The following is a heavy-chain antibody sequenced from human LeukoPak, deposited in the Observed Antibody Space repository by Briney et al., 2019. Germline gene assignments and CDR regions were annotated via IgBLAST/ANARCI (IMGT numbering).Heavy chain of an antibody. J-gene: IGHJ4*02. Sequence: GRSLRLSCAASGFTFSTYGMHWVRQAPGKGLEWVAVISYDGSNKYYADSVKGRFTISRDNSKNTLYLQMNSLRAEDTAVYYCARRAGAYSHPYDYWGQGTLVTVSS. V-gene: IGHV3-30*03. D-gene: IGHD4/OR15-4a*01. CDR3: ARRAGAYSHPYDY. CDR2: ISYDGSNK. CDR1: GFTFSTYG.